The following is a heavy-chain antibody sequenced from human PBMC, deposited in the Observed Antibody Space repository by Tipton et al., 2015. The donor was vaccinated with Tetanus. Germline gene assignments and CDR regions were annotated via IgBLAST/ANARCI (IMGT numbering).Heavy chain of an antibody. CDR2: IKRKTDGETT. CDR1: GFTFNNAW. CDR3: ARDDINY. V-gene: IGHV3-15*01. J-gene: IGHJ4*02. Sequence: SLRLSCAASGFTFNNAWMSWVRQAPGKGLEWVGRIKRKTDGETTDYGAPVKGRFTISRDDSKNTPYLQMDSLTTEDTAVYYCARDDINYWGQGAQVTVSS.